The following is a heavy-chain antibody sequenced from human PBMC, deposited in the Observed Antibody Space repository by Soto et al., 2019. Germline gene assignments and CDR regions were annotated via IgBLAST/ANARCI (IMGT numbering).Heavy chain of an antibody. D-gene: IGHD2-21*01. CDR2: ISGSGGST. Sequence: GGSLRLSCAASGFTFSSYAMSWVRQAPGKGLEWVSAISGSGGSTYYADSVKGRFTISRDNSKNTLYLKMNSLRAEDTAVYYCAKHSRLGVILYYFDYWGQGTLVTVSS. CDR3: AKHSRLGVILYYFDY. CDR1: GFTFSSYA. V-gene: IGHV3-23*01. J-gene: IGHJ4*02.